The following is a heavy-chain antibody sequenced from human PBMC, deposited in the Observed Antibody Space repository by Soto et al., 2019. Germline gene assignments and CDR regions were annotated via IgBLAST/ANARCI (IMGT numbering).Heavy chain of an antibody. D-gene: IGHD2-21*02. CDR2: IYYSGST. J-gene: IGHJ4*02. V-gene: IGHV4-39*01. CDR3: ARQRTSVVTKAYFDS. Sequence: RSLTCTVTGDSINNRSYYWGWIRQPPGKGLEWIGSIYYSGSTYNNPSLKSRVSMSVDTSKNQFSLKLRSVTAADTALYYCARQRTSVVTKAYFDSWRQGPLGTAST. CDR1: GDSINNRSYY.